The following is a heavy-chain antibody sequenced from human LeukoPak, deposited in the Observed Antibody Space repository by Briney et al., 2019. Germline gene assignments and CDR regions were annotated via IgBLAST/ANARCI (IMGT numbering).Heavy chain of an antibody. CDR1: GGSISSSSYY. CDR3: ARHSSSWELYYYYDYYMDV. D-gene: IGHD6-13*01. Sequence: PSETLSLTCTVSGGSISSSSYYWGWIRQPPGKGLEWIGSIYYSGSTYYNPSLKSRVTISVDTSKNQFSLKLSSVTAADPAVYYCARHSSSWELYYYYDYYMDVWGKGTAVTVSS. V-gene: IGHV4-39*01. J-gene: IGHJ6*03. CDR2: IYYSGST.